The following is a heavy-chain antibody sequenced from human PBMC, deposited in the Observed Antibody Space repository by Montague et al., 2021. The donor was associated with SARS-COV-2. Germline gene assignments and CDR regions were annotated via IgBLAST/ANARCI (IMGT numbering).Heavy chain of an antibody. Sequence: SETLSLTCTVSGGSFSSYYWSWIRQPPGKGLEWIGYIYYSGSTNYNPSLKSRVTISVDTSKNQFSLKLSSVTAADTAVYYCASLSVPRDCCSGIQYYFDYWGQGTLVTVSS. CDR2: IYYSGST. CDR1: GGSFSSYY. CDR3: ASLSVPRDCCSGIQYYFDY. V-gene: IGHV4-59*12. D-gene: IGHD3-3*01. J-gene: IGHJ4*02.